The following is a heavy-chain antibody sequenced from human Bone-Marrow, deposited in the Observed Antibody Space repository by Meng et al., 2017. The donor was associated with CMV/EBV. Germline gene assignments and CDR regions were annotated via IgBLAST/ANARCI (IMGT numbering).Heavy chain of an antibody. J-gene: IGHJ3*02. D-gene: IGHD1-26*01. Sequence: GESLKISCAVSGFTFSRSWMNWVRQAPGKGLEWVANINPEGSEKYHVDSGKGRFTIARDNAKNSLYLRMNSERAEDTALYYSAKDEREAFDIWGQGTMVTVSS. CDR3: AKDEREAFDI. V-gene: IGHV3-7*03. CDR1: GFTFSRSW. CDR2: INPEGSEK.